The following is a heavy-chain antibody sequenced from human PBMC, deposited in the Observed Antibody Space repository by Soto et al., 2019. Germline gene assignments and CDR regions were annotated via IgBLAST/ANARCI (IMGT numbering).Heavy chain of an antibody. J-gene: IGHJ4*02. Sequence: QVQLVESGGGVVQPGRSLRLSCAASGFIFNEYGMHWVRQAPGKGLEWVAVIWYDGSNKYYADSVKGRLTISRDNSKNTMSLQMNSLRAEDTAVYYCARWGCSGSNCNLNQRSYDLWGQGTLVTVSS. D-gene: IGHD2-15*01. V-gene: IGHV3-33*03. CDR1: GFIFNEYG. CDR2: IWYDGSNK. CDR3: ARWGCSGSNCNLNQRSYDL.